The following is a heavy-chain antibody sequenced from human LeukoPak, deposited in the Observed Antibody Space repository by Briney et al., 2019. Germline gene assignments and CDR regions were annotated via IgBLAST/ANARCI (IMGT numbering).Heavy chain of an antibody. D-gene: IGHD3-16*02. Sequence: SVKVSCKASGGTFSSYAISWVRQAPGQGLEWMGRIIPILGIANYAQKFQGRVTMTRDTSISTAYMELSRLRSDDTAVYYCARSTRTTYYVWGSYRYTDYWGQGTLVTVSS. J-gene: IGHJ4*02. CDR3: ARSTRTTYYVWGSYRYTDY. CDR2: IIPILGIA. V-gene: IGHV1-69*04. CDR1: GGTFSSYA.